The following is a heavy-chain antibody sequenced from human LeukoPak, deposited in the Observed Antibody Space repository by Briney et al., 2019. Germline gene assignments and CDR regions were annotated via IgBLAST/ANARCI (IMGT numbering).Heavy chain of an antibody. CDR2: INAGNGNT. CDR1: GYTFTSYA. V-gene: IGHV1-3*01. J-gene: IGHJ5*02. CDR3: ARGLTGGLDP. Sequence: ASVKASCKASGYTFTSYAMHWVRQAPGQRLEWMGSINAGNGNTKYSQKFQGRVTITRDTSASTAYMELSNLISEDTAVYYCARGLTGGLDPWGQGTLVTVSS. D-gene: IGHD3-16*01.